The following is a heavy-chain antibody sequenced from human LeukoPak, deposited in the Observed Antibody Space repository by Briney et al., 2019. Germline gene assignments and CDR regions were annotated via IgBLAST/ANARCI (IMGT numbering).Heavy chain of an antibody. D-gene: IGHD3-3*01. CDR3: ARAGAELRFLEWYLALDAFDI. V-gene: IGHV3-48*02. Sequence: GGSLRLSCAASGSTFSSYSMNWVRQAPGKGLEWVSYISSSSSTIYYADSVKGRFTISRDNAKNSLYLQMNSLRDEDTAVYYCARAGAELRFLEWYLALDAFDIWGQGTMVTVSS. CDR1: GSTFSSYS. J-gene: IGHJ3*02. CDR2: ISSSSSTI.